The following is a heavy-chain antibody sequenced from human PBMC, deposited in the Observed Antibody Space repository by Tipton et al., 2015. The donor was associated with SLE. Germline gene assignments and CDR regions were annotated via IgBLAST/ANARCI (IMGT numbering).Heavy chain of an antibody. Sequence: SLRLSCTASAFTFSSYWMTWVRQAPGKGLEWVANIKEDGSDKNYVDSVKGRFIISRDNTRNSLYLQMSSLRAEDTAVYYCARDFPDTYCSGGVCQNFDYWGPGTLVIVSS. J-gene: IGHJ4*01. CDR3: ARDFPDTYCSGGVCQNFDY. D-gene: IGHD2-8*02. V-gene: IGHV3-7*01. CDR2: IKEDGSDK. CDR1: AFTFSSYW.